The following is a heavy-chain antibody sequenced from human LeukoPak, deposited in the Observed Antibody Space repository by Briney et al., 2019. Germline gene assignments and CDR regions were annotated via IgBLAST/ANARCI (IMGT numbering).Heavy chain of an antibody. CDR1: GYTFTSYG. CDR3: VRASHIAVAGLFDY. J-gene: IGHJ4*02. D-gene: IGHD6-19*01. Sequence: ASVKVSCKASGYTFTSYGISWVRQAPGQGLEWMGWISAYNGNTNYAQKLQGRVTMTTDASTSTAYMELRSLRSDDTAVYYCVRASHIAVAGLFDYWGQGTLVTVSS. CDR2: ISAYNGNT. V-gene: IGHV1-18*04.